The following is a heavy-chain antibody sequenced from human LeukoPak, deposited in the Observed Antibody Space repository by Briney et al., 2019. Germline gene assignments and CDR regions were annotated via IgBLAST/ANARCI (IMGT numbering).Heavy chain of an antibody. V-gene: IGHV3-64D*06. Sequence: GGSLRLSCSASGFTFSSYAMHWVRQAPGKGLEYVSAISSNGGSTYYADSVKGRFTISRDNSKNTLYLQMSSLRAEDTAVYYCVKGYCSNTSCSYYYYYGMDVWGKGTTVTVSS. CDR1: GFTFSSYA. D-gene: IGHD2-2*01. J-gene: IGHJ6*04. CDR2: ISSNGGST. CDR3: VKGYCSNTSCSYYYYYGMDV.